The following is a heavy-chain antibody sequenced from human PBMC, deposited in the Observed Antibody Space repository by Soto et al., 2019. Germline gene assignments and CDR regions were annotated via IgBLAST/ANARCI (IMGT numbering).Heavy chain of an antibody. CDR3: ARVYSGYGGVAGPYYYYGMDV. Sequence: VASVKVSCKASGYTFTSYYMHWVRQAPGQGLEWMGIINPSGGSTSYAQKFQGRVTMTRDTSTSTVYMELSSLRSEDTAVYYCARVYSGYGGVAGPYYYYGMDVWGQGTTVTVSS. J-gene: IGHJ6*02. D-gene: IGHD5-12*01. V-gene: IGHV1-46*01. CDR2: INPSGGST. CDR1: GYTFTSYY.